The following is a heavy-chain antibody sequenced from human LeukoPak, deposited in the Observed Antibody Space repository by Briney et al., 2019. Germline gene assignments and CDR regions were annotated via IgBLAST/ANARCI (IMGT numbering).Heavy chain of an antibody. V-gene: IGHV3-11*01. CDR2: ISSSGNTI. Sequence: GGSLRLSCAASGFTLSDYYMSWIRQAPGKGLEWVSYISSSGNTIYYTDSVKDRFTISRDNAKNSLYLQMNSLRAEDTAVYYCARQRDYFDYWGQGTLVTVSS. CDR1: GFTLSDYY. J-gene: IGHJ4*02. CDR3: ARQRDYFDY.